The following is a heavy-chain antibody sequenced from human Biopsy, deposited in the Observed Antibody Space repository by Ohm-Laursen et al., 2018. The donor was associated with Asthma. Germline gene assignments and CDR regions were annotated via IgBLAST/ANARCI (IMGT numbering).Heavy chain of an antibody. D-gene: IGHD1-26*01. CDR1: GFTFSSYA. Sequence: ETLSLTCAASGFTFSSYAMSWVRQAPGKGLEWVSAISGSGGSTYYADSVKGRFTISRDKSKNTLYMQMNSLRAEDTAVYYCAKRGSYFDYWGQGTLVTVSS. CDR2: ISGSGGST. V-gene: IGHV3-23*01. J-gene: IGHJ4*02. CDR3: AKRGSYFDY.